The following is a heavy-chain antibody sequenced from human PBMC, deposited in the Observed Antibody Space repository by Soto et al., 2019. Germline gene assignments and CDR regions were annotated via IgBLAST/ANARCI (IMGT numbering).Heavy chain of an antibody. CDR2: INAANGNT. Sequence: ASVKVSCKASGYTFSTYAMQWVRQAPGQRLEWMGWINAANGNTKYSQRFQGRVTLTSDTSASTAYMELSSLKSEDSAVYYCARRSPRYWIDYWGQGTLVTVSS. CDR1: GYTFSTYA. V-gene: IGHV1-3*01. D-gene: IGHD2-8*02. CDR3: ARRSPRYWIDY. J-gene: IGHJ4*02.